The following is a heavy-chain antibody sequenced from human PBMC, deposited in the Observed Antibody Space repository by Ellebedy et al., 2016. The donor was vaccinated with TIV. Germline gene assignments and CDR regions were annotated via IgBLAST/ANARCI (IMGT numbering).Heavy chain of an antibody. V-gene: IGHV4-61*08. CDR3: ARDGVGYCSGGSCYGFDY. CDR2: INHSGST. D-gene: IGHD2-15*01. J-gene: IGHJ4*02. Sequence: MPSETLSLTCTVSGSSISSGGYYWSWIRQPPGKGLEWIGEINHSGSTNYNPSLKSRVTISVDTSKNQFSLKLSSVTAADTAVYYCARDGVGYCSGGSCYGFDYWGQGTLVTVSS. CDR1: GSSISSGGYY.